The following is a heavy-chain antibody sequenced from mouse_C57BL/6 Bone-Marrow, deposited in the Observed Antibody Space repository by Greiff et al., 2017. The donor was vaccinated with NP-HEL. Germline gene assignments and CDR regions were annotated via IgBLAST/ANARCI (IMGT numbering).Heavy chain of an antibody. CDR1: GYTFTSYW. CDR3: ARRSYSNYVRYAMDY. CDR2: IDPSDSYT. Sequence: QVQLQQPGAELVRPGTSVKLSCKASGYTFTSYWMHWVKQRPGQGLEWIGVIDPSDSYTNYNQKFKGKATLTVDTSSSTAYMQLRSLTSEDSAVYYCARRSYSNYVRYAMDYWGQGTSVTVAS. J-gene: IGHJ4*01. D-gene: IGHD2-5*01. V-gene: IGHV1-59*01.